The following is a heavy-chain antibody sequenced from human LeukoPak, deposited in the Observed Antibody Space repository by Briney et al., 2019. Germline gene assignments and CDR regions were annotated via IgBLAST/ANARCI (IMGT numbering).Heavy chain of an antibody. V-gene: IGHV4-59*01. D-gene: IGHD3-10*01. CDR3: ARDVDYYAFDY. J-gene: IGHJ4*02. CDR2: IYYSGST. Sequence: SETLSLTCTVSGGSISSYYWSWIRQPPGKGLEWIGYIYYSGSTNYNPSLKSRVTISVDTSKNQSSLKLSSVTAADTAVYYCARDVDYYAFDYWGQGTLVTVSS. CDR1: GGSISSYY.